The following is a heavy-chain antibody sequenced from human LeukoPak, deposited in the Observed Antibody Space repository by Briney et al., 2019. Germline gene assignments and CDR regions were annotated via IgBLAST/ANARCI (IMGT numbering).Heavy chain of an antibody. J-gene: IGHJ4*02. CDR2: INPNSGGT. D-gene: IGHD2-15*01. CDR1: GYTFTGYY. Sequence: GASVKVSCKASGYTFTGYYMHWVRQAPGQGLEWMGWINPNSGGTNYAQKFQGRVTMTRDTSISTAYMELSRLRSDDTAMYYCAREGGIYCSGGSYYIDYWGQGTLVTVSS. CDR3: AREGGIYCSGGSYYIDY. V-gene: IGHV1-2*02.